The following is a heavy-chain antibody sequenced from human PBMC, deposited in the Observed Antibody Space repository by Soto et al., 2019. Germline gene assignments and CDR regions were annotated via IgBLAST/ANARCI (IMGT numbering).Heavy chain of an antibody. CDR3: EGNGRLLYGLDV. D-gene: IGHD2-15*01. CDR1: GYTFNSYW. J-gene: IGHJ6*02. V-gene: IGHV5-51*01. Sequence: GESLKISCKTSGYTFNSYWIAWVRQMPGKGLEFMGIIYPGDSETRYSPSFQGQVTISADKSISTAYLQWSSLKASDTAMYYFEGNGRLLYGLDVCGQGTTVTVSS. CDR2: IYPGDSET.